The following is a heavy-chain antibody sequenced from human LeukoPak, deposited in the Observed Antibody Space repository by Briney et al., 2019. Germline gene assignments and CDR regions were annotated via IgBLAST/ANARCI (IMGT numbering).Heavy chain of an antibody. CDR3: ARGPPITIFGVVRGAFDI. D-gene: IGHD3-3*01. CDR1: GGSISNHY. J-gene: IGHJ3*02. CDR2: IYYSGST. V-gene: IGHV4-59*11. Sequence: SETLSLTCTVSGGSISNHYWSWIRQPPGKGLEWIGYIYYSGSTNYNPSLKSRVTISVDTSKNQFSLKLSSVTAADTAVYYCARGPPITIFGVVRGAFDIWGQGTMVTVSS.